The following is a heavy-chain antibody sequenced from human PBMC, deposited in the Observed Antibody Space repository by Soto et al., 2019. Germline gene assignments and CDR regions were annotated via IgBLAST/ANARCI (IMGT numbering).Heavy chain of an antibody. J-gene: IGHJ4*02. Sequence: SETLSLTCTVSGGSISSGGYYWSWIRQHPGKGLEWIGYIYYSGSTYYNPSLESRVTISVDTSKNQFSLKLSSVTAADTAVYYCARIPDCSGGSCYLPYYFDYWGQGTLVTVSS. V-gene: IGHV4-31*03. CDR3: ARIPDCSGGSCYLPYYFDY. CDR1: GGSISSGGYY. D-gene: IGHD2-15*01. CDR2: IYYSGST.